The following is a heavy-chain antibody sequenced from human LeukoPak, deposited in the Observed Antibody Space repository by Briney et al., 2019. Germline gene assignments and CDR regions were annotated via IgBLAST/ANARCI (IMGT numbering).Heavy chain of an antibody. CDR1: GFTFSSYS. J-gene: IGHJ4*02. CDR2: ISSSSSYI. D-gene: IGHD5-18*01. Sequence: PGGSLRLSCAASGFTFSSYSMNWVRQAPGKGLEWVSSISSSSSYIYYADSVKGRFTISRDNAKNSLYLQMNSLRAEDTAVYYCARGKAMDYYFDYWGQGTLVTVPS. V-gene: IGHV3-21*01. CDR3: ARGKAMDYYFDY.